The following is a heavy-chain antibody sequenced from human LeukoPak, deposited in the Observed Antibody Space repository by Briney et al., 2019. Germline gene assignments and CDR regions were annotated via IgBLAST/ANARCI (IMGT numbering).Heavy chain of an antibody. J-gene: IGHJ6*03. D-gene: IGHD2-15*01. CDR2: ISGSGGST. CDR3: AKALGYCSGGSCYGDYYYYYMDV. CDR1: GFTFSSYG. Sequence: PGGSLRLSCAASGFTFSSYGMSWVRQAPGKGLEWVSAISGSGGSTYYADSVKGRFTISRDNSKNTLYLQMNSLRAEDTAVYYCAKALGYCSGGSCYGDYYYYYMDVWGKGTTVTISS. V-gene: IGHV3-23*01.